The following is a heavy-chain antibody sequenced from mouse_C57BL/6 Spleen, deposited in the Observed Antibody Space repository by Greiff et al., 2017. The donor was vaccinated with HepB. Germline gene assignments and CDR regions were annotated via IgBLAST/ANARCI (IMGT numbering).Heavy chain of an antibody. Sequence: EVQRVESVGGLVKPGGSLKLSCAASGFTFSSYAMSWVRQTPEKRLEWVATISDGGSYTYYPDNVKGRFTISRDNAKNNLYLQMSHLKSEDTAMYYCARDQGRGAMDYWGQGTSVTVSS. V-gene: IGHV5-4*01. CDR3: ARDQGRGAMDY. CDR2: ISDGGSYT. CDR1: GFTFSSYA. D-gene: IGHD3-2*02. J-gene: IGHJ4*01.